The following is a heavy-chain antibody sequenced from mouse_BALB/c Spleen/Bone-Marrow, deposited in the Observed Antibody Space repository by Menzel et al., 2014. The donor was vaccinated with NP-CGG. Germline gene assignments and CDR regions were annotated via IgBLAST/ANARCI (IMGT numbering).Heavy chain of an antibody. V-gene: IGHV1-77*01. CDR1: GYTFTDYV. J-gene: IGHJ2*01. CDR3: ARCGGLRDFDY. Sequence: QVQLEQSGPELVKPGASVKMSCKASGYTFTDYVISWVKRRTGQGLEWIGEIYPGSGSTYYNEKFKGKATLTADKSSNTAYMQLSSLTSEDSAAYFCARCGGLRDFDYWGQGTTPTVSS. D-gene: IGHD2-4*01. CDR2: IYPGSGST.